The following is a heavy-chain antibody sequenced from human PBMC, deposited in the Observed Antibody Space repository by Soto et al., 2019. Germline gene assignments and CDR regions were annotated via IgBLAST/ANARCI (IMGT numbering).Heavy chain of an antibody. CDR2: IYYSGST. Sequence: SETLSLTCTVSGGSVSSGSYYWSWIRQPPGKGLEWIGYIYYSGSTNYNPSLESRVTISVDTSKNQFSLKLSSVTAADTAVYYCAGYYYDSSGYFRGFCAFDIWGQGTMVTVSS. V-gene: IGHV4-61*01. CDR3: AGYYYDSSGYFRGFCAFDI. J-gene: IGHJ3*02. CDR1: GGSVSSGSYY. D-gene: IGHD3-22*01.